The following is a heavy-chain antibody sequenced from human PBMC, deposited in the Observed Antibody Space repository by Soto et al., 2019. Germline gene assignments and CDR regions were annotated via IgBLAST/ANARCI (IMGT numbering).Heavy chain of an antibody. J-gene: IGHJ6*02. Sequence: SVKVSCKASRVAFSKFIVTWVRQAPGLGLEWVGGIIPIFGTANYAQKFQGRVTITAYESTSTSYMEVNNLRSEDTAVYYCAKGRYSSPMGYCYGMDVWGQGTTVTVSS. V-gene: IGHV1-69*13. CDR3: AKGRYSSPMGYCYGMDV. CDR1: RVAFSKFI. D-gene: IGHD6-19*01. CDR2: IIPIFGTA.